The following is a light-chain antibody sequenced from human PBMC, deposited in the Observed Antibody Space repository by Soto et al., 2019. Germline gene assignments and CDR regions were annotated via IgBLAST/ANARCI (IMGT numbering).Light chain of an antibody. V-gene: IGKV3-20*01. Sequence: EIVLTQSPGTLSLSPGERATLSCRASQSVSSSYLAWYQQKPGQAPSLLMYGASSRATGIPDRFSGSGSGTDFTLTISRLEPEDFAVYYCQQYGSSPPWTFGQGTKVEIK. CDR2: GAS. CDR3: QQYGSSPPWT. CDR1: QSVSSSY. J-gene: IGKJ1*01.